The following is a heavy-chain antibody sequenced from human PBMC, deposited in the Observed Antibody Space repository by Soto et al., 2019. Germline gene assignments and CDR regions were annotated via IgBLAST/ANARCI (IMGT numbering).Heavy chain of an antibody. V-gene: IGHV1-69*12. D-gene: IGHD6-19*01. J-gene: IGHJ6*02. CDR2: IIPIFGTV. CDR3: AKGAVAGTPTSYYYYGMDV. CDR1: GGTFRTYA. Sequence: QVQLLQSGAEVKKPGSSVRVSCEASGGTFRTYAISWVRQAPGQGLEWMGEIIPIFGTVHYEQKFQGRVTITEDESTTTVYMDLRSLRSEDTAVYYCAKGAVAGTPTSYYYYGMDVWGQGTTVTVSS.